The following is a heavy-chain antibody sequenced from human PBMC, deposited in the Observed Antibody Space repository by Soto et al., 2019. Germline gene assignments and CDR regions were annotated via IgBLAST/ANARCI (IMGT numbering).Heavy chain of an antibody. CDR1: GGSISNYY. D-gene: IGHD5-18*01. V-gene: IGHV4-59*01. J-gene: IGHJ6*02. CDR3: ARSKSYGYYPKKRSPYYYALDV. CDR2: IYFSGST. Sequence: KPSETLSLTCTVSGGSISNYYWSWIRPPPGKGLEWIGYIYFSGSTNYNPSLKSRVTISVDTSKNQFSLKLNSVTAADTAVYYCARSKSYGYYPKKRSPYYYALDVWGQGTTVTVSS.